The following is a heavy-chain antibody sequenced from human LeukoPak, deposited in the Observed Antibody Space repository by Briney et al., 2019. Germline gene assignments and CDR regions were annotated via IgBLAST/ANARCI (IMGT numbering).Heavy chain of an antibody. CDR3: ASNLIGLGYYFDY. J-gene: IGHJ4*02. Sequence: SVKVSCKASGGTFISYAFSWVRQGPGQGLEWGGGITPIFSTANYAQKFHGRVTITADESTSTAYMELSSLRSEDTAVYYCASNLIGLGYYFDYWGQGTLVTVSS. V-gene: IGHV1-69*13. CDR1: GGTFISYA. CDR2: ITPIFSTA. D-gene: IGHD1-14*01.